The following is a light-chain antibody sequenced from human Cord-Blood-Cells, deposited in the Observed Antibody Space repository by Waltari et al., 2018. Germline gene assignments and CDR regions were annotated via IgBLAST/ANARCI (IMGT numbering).Light chain of an antibody. Sequence: QSALTQPASVYGSPGQSITISCTGTSSDVGGYNYVSWDQQHPGKAPKLMIYDVSNRPSGVSNRFSGSKSGNTASLTISGLQAEDEADYYCSSYTSSSTYVFGTGTKVTVL. CDR2: DVS. CDR1: SSDVGGYNY. J-gene: IGLJ1*01. V-gene: IGLV2-14*03. CDR3: SSYTSSSTYV.